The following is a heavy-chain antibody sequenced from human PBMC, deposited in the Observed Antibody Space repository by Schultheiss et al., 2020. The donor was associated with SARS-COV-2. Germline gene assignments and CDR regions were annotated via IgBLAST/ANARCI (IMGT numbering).Heavy chain of an antibody. CDR2: INSGGGT. CDR3: ARALYFDY. J-gene: IGHJ4*02. V-gene: IGHV3-53*01. Sequence: GGSLRLSCAASGFTFSSYSMNWVRQAPGKGLEWVSVINSGGGTYYAGSVKGRFTISRDNSENTLYLQMNSLRAEDTAVYYCARALYFDYWGQGTLVTVSS. CDR1: GFTFSSYS.